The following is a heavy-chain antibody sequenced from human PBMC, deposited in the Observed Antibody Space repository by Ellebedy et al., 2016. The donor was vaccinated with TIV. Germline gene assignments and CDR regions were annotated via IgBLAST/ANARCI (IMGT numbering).Heavy chain of an antibody. V-gene: IGHV3-23*01. D-gene: IGHD3-10*01. CDR3: VKDLGPFGAGVTLEY. CDR2: IRPTGGT. Sequence: GGSLRLXCAASGFNFSANAMAWVRQAPGKGLEWVAGIRPTGGTFYADSVKGRFTISRDNAKNIVYLHLRSLRAEDTAIYYCVKDLGPFGAGVTLEYWGQGTLVTVAS. CDR1: GFNFSANA. J-gene: IGHJ4*02.